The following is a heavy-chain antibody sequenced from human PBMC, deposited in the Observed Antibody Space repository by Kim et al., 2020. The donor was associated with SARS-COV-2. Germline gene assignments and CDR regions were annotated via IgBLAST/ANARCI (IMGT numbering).Heavy chain of an antibody. CDR2: IWYDGSNK. Sequence: GGSLRLSCAASGFTFSSYGMHWVRQAPGKGLEWVAVIWYDGSNKYYADSVKGRFTISRDNSKNTLYLQMNSLRAEDTAVYYCAKDLNGLAGSGRGTLYYYYGMDVWGQGTTVTVSS. CDR1: GFTFSSYG. J-gene: IGHJ6*02. V-gene: IGHV3-33*06. CDR3: AKDLNGLAGSGRGTLYYYYGMDV. D-gene: IGHD3-10*01.